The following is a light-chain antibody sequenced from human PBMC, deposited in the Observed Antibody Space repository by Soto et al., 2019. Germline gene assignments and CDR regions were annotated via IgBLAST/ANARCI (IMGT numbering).Light chain of an antibody. CDR3: SSYAGSNVV. Sequence: QSVLTQPPSASGSPGQSVTISCTGTSSDVGGYKYVSWYQQHAGKAPKLMIFEVSKRPSGVPDRFSGSKSDNTASLTVSELQAEDEADYYYSSYAGSNVVFGGGTKLTVL. CDR1: SSDVGGYKY. CDR2: EVS. V-gene: IGLV2-8*01. J-gene: IGLJ2*01.